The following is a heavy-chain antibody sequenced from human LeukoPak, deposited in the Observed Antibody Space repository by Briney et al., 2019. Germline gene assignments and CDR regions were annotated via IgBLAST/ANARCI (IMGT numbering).Heavy chain of an antibody. V-gene: IGHV4-30-2*01. Sequence: PSETLSLTCAVSGDSISSGGYSWSWIRQPPRKGLEWIGYIYHSGSTYYNPSLKSRVTISVDRSKNQFSLKLSSVTAADTAVYYCARDPNLTPYGMDVWGQGTTVTVSS. CDR3: ARDPNLTPYGMDV. CDR1: GDSISSGGYS. D-gene: IGHD3-9*01. J-gene: IGHJ6*02. CDR2: IYHSGST.